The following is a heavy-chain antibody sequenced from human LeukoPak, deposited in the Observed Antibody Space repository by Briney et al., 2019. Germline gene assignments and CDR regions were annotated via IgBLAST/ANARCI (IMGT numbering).Heavy chain of an antibody. V-gene: IGHV3-30*18. D-gene: IGHD3-10*01. Sequence: PGGSLRLSCAASGFTFSSYGMHWVRQAPGKGLEWVAVISHDGTKQYYADSVKGRFTISRDNSKNTLYVQMNSLRAEDTAVYYCAKDVDPFGSGSYVEGFDYWGQGTLVTVSS. J-gene: IGHJ4*02. CDR2: ISHDGTKQ. CDR3: AKDVDPFGSGSYVEGFDY. CDR1: GFTFSSYG.